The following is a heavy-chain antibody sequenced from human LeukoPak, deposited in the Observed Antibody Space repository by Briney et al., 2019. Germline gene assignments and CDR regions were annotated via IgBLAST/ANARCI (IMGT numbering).Heavy chain of an antibody. CDR1: GFPFRSCA. CDR3: VKDSAEGPSRKVDSSAFFSGYCDY. CDR2: DSGKGGST. D-gene: IGHD3-22*01. V-gene: IGHV3-64D*09. Sequence: GGSLSLFCSASGFPFRSCAIHWVPQAPGKGLEYVSSDSGKGGSTLYTDSVKGRFTLSTDNSKNTLYLQMSSLRAEDTGVYYCVKDSAEGPSRKVDSSAFFSGYCDYWGQGTLVTVSS. J-gene: IGHJ4*02.